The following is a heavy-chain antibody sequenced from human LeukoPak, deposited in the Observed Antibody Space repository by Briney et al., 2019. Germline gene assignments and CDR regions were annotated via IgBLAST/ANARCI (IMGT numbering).Heavy chain of an antibody. V-gene: IGHV3-7*03. CDR2: IKQDGSQK. J-gene: IGHJ6*02. CDR3: ARDCSGGSCYSQTGYYGMDV. D-gene: IGHD2-15*01. Sequence: GGSLRLSCEASGFTFSTYWMKWVRQAPGKGLEWVANIKQDGSQKYYVDSVKGRFIISRDNAKNSLYLQMNSLRAEDTAVYYCARDCSGGSCYSQTGYYGMDVWGQGTTVTVSS. CDR1: GFTFSTYW.